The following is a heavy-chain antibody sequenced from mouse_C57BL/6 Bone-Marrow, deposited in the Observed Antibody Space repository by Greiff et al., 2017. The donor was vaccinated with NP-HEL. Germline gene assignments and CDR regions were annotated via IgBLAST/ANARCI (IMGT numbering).Heavy chain of an antibody. J-gene: IGHJ4*01. D-gene: IGHD2-5*01. V-gene: IGHV5-12*01. CDR3: ARAYYSNGAMDY. CDR1: GFTFSDYY. Sequence: EVHLVESGGGLVQPGGSLKLSCAASGFTFSDYYMYWVRQTPEKRLEWVAYISNGGGSTYYPDTVKGRFTISRDNAKNTLYLQMSRLKSEDTAMYYCARAYYSNGAMDYWGQGTSVTVSS. CDR2: ISNGGGST.